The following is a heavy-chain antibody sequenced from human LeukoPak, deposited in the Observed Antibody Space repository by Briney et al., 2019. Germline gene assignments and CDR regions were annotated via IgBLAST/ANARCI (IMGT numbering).Heavy chain of an antibody. J-gene: IGHJ1*01. D-gene: IGHD1-26*01. CDR3: ARHASGSYNNFQH. Sequence: PSETLSLTCTVSGGSISSGGYYWGWIRQPPGKGLEWIGSIYYSGHTYYNPSLKSRVTISIDTSKTQFSLNLISVTAADTAVYYCARHASGSYNNFQHWGQGTLVTVSS. V-gene: IGHV4-39*01. CDR1: GGSISSGGYY. CDR2: IYYSGHT.